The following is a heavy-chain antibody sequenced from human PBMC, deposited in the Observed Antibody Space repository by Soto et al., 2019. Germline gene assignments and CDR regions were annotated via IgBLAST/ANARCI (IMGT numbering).Heavy chain of an antibody. CDR1: GYTFTSYA. D-gene: IGHD3-10*01. CDR2: INAGNGNT. V-gene: IGHV1-3*01. Sequence: ASVKVSCKASGYTFTSYAMHWVRQAPGQRLEWMGWINAGNGNTKYSQKFQGRVTITRDTSASTAYMELSSLRSEDTAVYYCSFSAYGSLGYYYGMDVWGQGTTVTVS. J-gene: IGHJ6*02. CDR3: SFSAYGSLGYYYGMDV.